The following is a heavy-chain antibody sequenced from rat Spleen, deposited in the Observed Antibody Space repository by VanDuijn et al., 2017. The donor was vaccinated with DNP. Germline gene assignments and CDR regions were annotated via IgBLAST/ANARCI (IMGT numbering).Heavy chain of an antibody. CDR3: SRGPNYGGYSDFLDY. CDR1: GFNFNDYW. CDR2: IKKDGSTV. D-gene: IGHD1-11*01. J-gene: IGHJ2*01. Sequence: EVKLVESGGGLVQPGRSLKLSCAASGFNFNDYWMDWVRQAPGKGLEWIGEIKKDGSTVNYSPSLKYKFTISRNKGQNILYLQMSELGSEETTNYYCSRGPNYGGYSDFLDYWGQGVMVTVSS. V-gene: IGHV4-2*01.